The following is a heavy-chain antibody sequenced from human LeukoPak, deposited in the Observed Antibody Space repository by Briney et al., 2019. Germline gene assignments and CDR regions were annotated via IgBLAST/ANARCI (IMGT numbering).Heavy chain of an antibody. CDR2: IYYSGST. D-gene: IGHD6-19*01. CDR1: GGSISSYY. J-gene: IGHJ6*03. CDR3: ARVDSSGWYNYYYMDV. V-gene: IGHV4-59*12. Sequence: SSETLSLTCTVSGGSISSYYWSWIRQPPGKGLEWIGYIYYSGSTNYNPSLKSRVTISIDTSKNQFSLKLSSVTAADAAVYYCARVDSSGWYNYYYMDVWGKGTTVTVSS.